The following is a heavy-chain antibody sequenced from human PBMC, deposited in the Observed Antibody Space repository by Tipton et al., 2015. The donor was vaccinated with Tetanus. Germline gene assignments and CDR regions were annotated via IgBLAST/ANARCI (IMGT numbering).Heavy chain of an antibody. D-gene: IGHD2-8*02. V-gene: IGHV4-39*07. CDR1: GTSISDKKYY. Sequence: TLSLTCTVSGTSISDKKYYWGWIRQAPGKGLEWIASIYFQGSPYYSPSLKSRLTIDVDRSENQISLKMTSVTAADTAVYYCAGVTAQRTELYFEHWGQGTQVTVSS. CDR2: IYFQGSP. CDR3: AGVTAQRTELYFEH. J-gene: IGHJ1*01.